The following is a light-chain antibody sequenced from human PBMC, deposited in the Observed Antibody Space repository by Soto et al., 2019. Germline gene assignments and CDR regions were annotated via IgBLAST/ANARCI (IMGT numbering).Light chain of an antibody. CDR2: GAS. CDR3: QQYGSSPWT. V-gene: IGKV3-20*01. J-gene: IGKJ1*01. Sequence: EIVLTQSTGTLSLSPGERGTLSCRASQSVSSSYLAWYQQKPGQAPRPLIYGASSRATGIPDRFSGSGSGTDFTLTISRLEPEDFAVYYCQQYGSSPWTFGQGTKVEIK. CDR1: QSVSSSY.